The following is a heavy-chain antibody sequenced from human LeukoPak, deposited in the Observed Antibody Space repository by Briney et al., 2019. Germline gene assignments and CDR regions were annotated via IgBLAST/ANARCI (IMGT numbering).Heavy chain of an antibody. V-gene: IGHV4-59*12. CDR1: GGSISSYY. J-gene: IGHJ4*02. CDR3: ARRRIAAAGTDF. Sequence: KPSETLSLTCTVSGGSISSYYWSWIRQPPGKGLEWIGYIYYSGSTNYNPSLKSRVTISVDTSKNQFSLKLSSVTAADTAVYYCARRRIAAAGTDFWGQGTLVTVSS. CDR2: IYYSGST. D-gene: IGHD6-13*01.